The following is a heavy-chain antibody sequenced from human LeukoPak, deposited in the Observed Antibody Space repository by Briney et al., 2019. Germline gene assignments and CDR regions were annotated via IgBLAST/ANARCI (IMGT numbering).Heavy chain of an antibody. CDR3: TTEVGSNMGSY. J-gene: IGHJ4*02. CDR1: GFTFSNAW. D-gene: IGHD1-26*01. Sequence: GSLRLSCAASGFTFSNAWMSWVRQAPGKGLEWVGRIKSKTDGGTTDYAAPVKGRFSISRDDSKSTLYLQMSSLEAEDTAVYYCTTEVGSNMGSYWGRGTLVTVSS. CDR2: IKSKTDGGTT. V-gene: IGHV3-15*01.